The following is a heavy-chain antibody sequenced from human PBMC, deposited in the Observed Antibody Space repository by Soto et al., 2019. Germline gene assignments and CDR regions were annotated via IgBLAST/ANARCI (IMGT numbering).Heavy chain of an antibody. J-gene: IGHJ6*02. CDR3: ARPDEGGYSSNNHYYYALDV. CDR1: GGTFRSYS. Sequence: QVQLVQSGAEVKKPGSSVKVSCKASGGTFRSYSISWVRQAPGQGLEWMGGIIPIFDITNYAQKFQGRVTITADESTSTGYMELSSIGSDDTAVYYCARPDEGGYSSNNHYYYALDVWGQGTPVTV. D-gene: IGHD3-22*01. V-gene: IGHV1-69*01. CDR2: IIPIFDIT.